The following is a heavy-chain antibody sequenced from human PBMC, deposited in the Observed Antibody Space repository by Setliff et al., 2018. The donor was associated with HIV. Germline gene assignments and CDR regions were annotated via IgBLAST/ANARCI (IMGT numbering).Heavy chain of an antibody. CDR2: IHSSGST. CDR3: ARQGGYYSPLDY. V-gene: IGHV4-4*09. CDR1: GGSISSYY. D-gene: IGHD3-3*01. J-gene: IGHJ4*02. Sequence: KTSETLSLTCTVSGGSISSYYWSWIRQPPGKGLEWIGNIHSSGSTNYNPSLQSRLTISIDTSKNKFSLGLTSVTAEDTAVYYCARQGGYYSPLDYWGQGALVTVSS.